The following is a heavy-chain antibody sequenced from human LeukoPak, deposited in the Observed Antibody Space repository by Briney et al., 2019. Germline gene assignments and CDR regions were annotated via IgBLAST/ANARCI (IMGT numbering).Heavy chain of an antibody. CDR1: GFIFSSHW. CDR3: ARSGSYFSK. Sequence: PGGSLRLSCAASGFIFSSHWMSWVRQAPGKELEWVANINLEGTDKNYVDSVKGRFTISRDNAKNSLYLQMSSLRADDTAMYYCARSGSYFSKWGQGTLVAVSS. CDR2: INLEGTDK. J-gene: IGHJ4*02. V-gene: IGHV3-7*01. D-gene: IGHD1-26*01.